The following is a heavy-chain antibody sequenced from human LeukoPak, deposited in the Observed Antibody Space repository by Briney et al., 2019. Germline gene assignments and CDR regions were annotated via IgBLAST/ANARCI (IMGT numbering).Heavy chain of an antibody. CDR2: SFSSGST. Sequence: SETLSLTCTVSGGSISSYYWSWVRQPPGKGLEWIGYSFSSGSTNYNPSLKSRVTISLDTSKSQFSLRLNSVTAADTAVYYCARGGLSSGWYGWGQGTLVTVSS. CDR1: GGSISSYY. D-gene: IGHD6-19*01. J-gene: IGHJ4*02. V-gene: IGHV4-59*01. CDR3: ARGGLSSGWYG.